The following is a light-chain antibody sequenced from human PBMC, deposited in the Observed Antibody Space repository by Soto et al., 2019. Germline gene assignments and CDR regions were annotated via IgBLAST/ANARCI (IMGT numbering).Light chain of an antibody. Sequence: DIQMTQSPSSLSASVGDRVTITCRASQSIRSYLNWYQQERGNAPKLLIYGASSLQSGVPSRFSGXGSGTDFTLTISRLQPEDSATYYCQQSYNIPRTFGQGTKVDIK. CDR1: QSIRSY. CDR3: QQSYNIPRT. J-gene: IGKJ1*01. CDR2: GAS. V-gene: IGKV1-39*01.